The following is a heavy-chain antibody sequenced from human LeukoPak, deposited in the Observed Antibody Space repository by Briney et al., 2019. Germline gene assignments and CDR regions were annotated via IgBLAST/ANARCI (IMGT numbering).Heavy chain of an antibody. CDR1: GYTFTGYY. Sequence: GASVKVSCKASGYTFTGYYIHWVRQAPGQGLECVGWINPNSGGTNYAQKFQGRVTIATDESTSTAYMELSSLRSEDTAVYYCAREVEMATIGVDAFDIWGQGTMVTVSS. CDR2: INPNSGGT. J-gene: IGHJ3*02. CDR3: AREVEMATIGVDAFDI. D-gene: IGHD5-24*01. V-gene: IGHV1-2*02.